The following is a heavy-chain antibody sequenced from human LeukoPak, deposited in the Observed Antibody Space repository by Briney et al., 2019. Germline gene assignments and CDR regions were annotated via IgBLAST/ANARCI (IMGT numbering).Heavy chain of an antibody. V-gene: IGHV3-21*01. J-gene: IGHJ4*02. D-gene: IGHD4-17*01. Sequence: GGSLRLSCAASGFTFSNYNMNWVRQAPGKGLEWVSSISYNNNHIYYADSVKGRFTISRDNAKNSLYLQMNSLRAEDTAIYYCARIAVTYAFDYWGQGTLVTVSS. CDR3: ARIAVTYAFDY. CDR2: ISYNNNHI. CDR1: GFTFSNYN.